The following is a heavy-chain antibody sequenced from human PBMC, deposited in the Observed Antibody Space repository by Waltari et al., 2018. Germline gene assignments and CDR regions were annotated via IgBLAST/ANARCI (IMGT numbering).Heavy chain of an antibody. CDR3: ARGLYYYDSSGYYHPFQH. D-gene: IGHD3-22*01. CDR2: INHSGST. Sequence: QVQLQQWGAGLLKPSETLSLTCAVYGGSFSGYYCSWIRQPPGTGLEWIGEINHSGSTNYNPALKSRVTISVDTSKNQFSLKLSSVTAADTAVYYCARGLYYYDSSGYYHPFQHWGQGTLVTVSS. J-gene: IGHJ1*01. CDR1: GGSFSGYY. V-gene: IGHV4-34*01.